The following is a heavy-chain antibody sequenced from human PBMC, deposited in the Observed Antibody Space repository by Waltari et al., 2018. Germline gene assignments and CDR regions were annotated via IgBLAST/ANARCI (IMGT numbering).Heavy chain of an antibody. Sequence: QVQLVQSGAEVKKPGASVTVSCKASGYTFTGYYMHWVRQAPGQGLEWMGRSKPNSGGTNYAHKFQGRVTMTRDTSISTAYMELSRLRSDDTAVYYCARDRIEVADEYFQHWGQGTLVTVSS. J-gene: IGHJ1*01. D-gene: IGHD3-22*01. CDR1: GYTFTGYY. CDR3: ARDRIEVADEYFQH. V-gene: IGHV1-2*07. CDR2: SKPNSGGT.